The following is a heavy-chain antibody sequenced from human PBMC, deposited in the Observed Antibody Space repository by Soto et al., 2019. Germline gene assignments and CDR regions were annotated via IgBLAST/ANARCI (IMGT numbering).Heavy chain of an antibody. D-gene: IGHD2-8*01. V-gene: IGHV1-3*01. CDR1: GYTLTNYA. J-gene: IGHJ4*02. Sequence: QVQLVQSGAEVKKPGASVRISCKASGYTLTNYAIHWVRQAAGESLEWLAWIDPGSGNPTYSQKFRDRITLTRDFSASTVYMELSSLTSGDTAVYFCTRDLNGGNPFDYWGQGTLVTVS. CDR3: TRDLNGGNPFDY. CDR2: IDPGSGNP.